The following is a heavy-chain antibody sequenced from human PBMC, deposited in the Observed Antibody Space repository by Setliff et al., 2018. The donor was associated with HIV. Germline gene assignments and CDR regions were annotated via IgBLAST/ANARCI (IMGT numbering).Heavy chain of an antibody. V-gene: IGHV4-34*01. Sequence: SETLSLTCAVYGGSFSGYSWSWIRQPPGKGLEWIGSIYYSGSTYYNPSLKSRVTISVDTSKNQFSLNLTSVTATDTAFYYCARHRSYPRVYFDYWGQGTLVTVSS. CDR1: GGSFSGYS. J-gene: IGHJ4*02. CDR2: IYYSGST. CDR3: ARHRSYPRVYFDY.